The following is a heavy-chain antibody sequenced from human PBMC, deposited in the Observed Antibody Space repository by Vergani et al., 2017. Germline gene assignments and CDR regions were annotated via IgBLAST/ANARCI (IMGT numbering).Heavy chain of an antibody. D-gene: IGHD4-17*01. Sequence: EVQLVESGGGLVQPGGSLRLSCAASGFTFSDHYMDWVRQAPGKGLEWVGRTRNKANSYTTEYAASVKGRFTISRDDSKNSLYLQMNSLKTEDTAVYYCTTDLYGDYWYFDLWGRGTLVTVSS. J-gene: IGHJ2*01. CDR3: TTDLYGDYWYFDL. CDR1: GFTFSDHY. CDR2: TRNKANSYTT. V-gene: IGHV3-72*01.